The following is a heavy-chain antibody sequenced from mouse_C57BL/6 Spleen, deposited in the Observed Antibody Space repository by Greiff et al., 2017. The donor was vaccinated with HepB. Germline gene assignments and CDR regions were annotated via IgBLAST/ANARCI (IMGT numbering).Heavy chain of an antibody. CDR2: IDPEDGET. J-gene: IGHJ2*01. CDR1: GFNIKDYY. V-gene: IGHV14-2*01. D-gene: IGHD2-4*01. Sequence: EVQLQQSGAELVKPGASVKLSCTASGFNIKDYYMHWVKQRTEQGLEWIGRIDPEDGETKYAPKFQGKATIPADTSSNTAYLQLSSLTSEDTAVDYCASPTTMITNDFDYWGQGTTLTVSS. CDR3: ASPTTMITNDFDY.